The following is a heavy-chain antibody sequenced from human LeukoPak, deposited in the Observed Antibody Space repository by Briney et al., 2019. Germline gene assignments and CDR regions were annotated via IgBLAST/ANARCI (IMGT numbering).Heavy chain of an antibody. J-gene: IGHJ4*02. V-gene: IGHV3-30-3*01. CDR2: ISYDGSNK. CDR1: GFTFSSYA. CDR3: AREDNMAGSKDY. Sequence: GGSLRLSCAASGFTFSSYAMHWVRQAPGKGLEWVAVISYDGSNKYYADSVKGRFTISRDNSKNTLYLQMNSLRAEDTAVYYCAREDNMAGSKDYWGQGTLVTVSS. D-gene: IGHD6-19*01.